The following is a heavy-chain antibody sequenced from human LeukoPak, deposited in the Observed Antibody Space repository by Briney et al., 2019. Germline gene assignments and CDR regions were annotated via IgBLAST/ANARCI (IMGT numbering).Heavy chain of an antibody. CDR1: RFTFSRYA. V-gene: IGHV3-23*01. CDR3: AKASQGDYGMDV. CDR2: ISGSGGST. J-gene: IGHJ6*02. Sequence: PGVSLRLSCAAYRFTFSRYAMRWVRQPPGKGLEWVSAISGSGGSTYYADSVKGRFTISRDNSKNTLYLQMNSLRAEDTAVYYCAKASQGDYGMDVWGQGTTVTVSS.